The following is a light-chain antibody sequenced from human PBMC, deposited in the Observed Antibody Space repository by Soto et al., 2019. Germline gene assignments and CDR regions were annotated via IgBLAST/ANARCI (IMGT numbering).Light chain of an antibody. J-gene: IGLJ3*02. CDR1: SSNIGAGYV. Sequence: QSALTQPPSVSGAPGQRVTISCTGSSSNIGAGYVYWYQQLPGTAPKLFIYVNSNRPSRVPDRFSGSKSGTSASLAITGLQVEDEAVYYCQSYDSSLSGSVFGGGTKLTVL. CDR3: QSYDSSLSGSV. CDR2: VNS. V-gene: IGLV1-40*01.